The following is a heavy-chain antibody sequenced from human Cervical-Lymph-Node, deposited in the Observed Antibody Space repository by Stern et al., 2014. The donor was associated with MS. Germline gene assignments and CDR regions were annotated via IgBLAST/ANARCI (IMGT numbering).Heavy chain of an antibody. V-gene: IGHV4-59*01. CDR3: ARGATQAFDP. J-gene: IGHJ5*02. Sequence: QVQLQESGPGLVKPSETLSLTCTVSGGSISSYYWSWIRQPPGKGLEWSGYIYYSESTNYNPSLKSRVTISVDTSKNQFSLKLSSVTAADTAVYYCARGATQAFDPWGQGTLVTVSS. CDR2: IYYSEST. CDR1: GGSISSYY.